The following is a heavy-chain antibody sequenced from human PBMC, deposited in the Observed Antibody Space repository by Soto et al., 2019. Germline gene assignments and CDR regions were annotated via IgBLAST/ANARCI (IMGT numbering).Heavy chain of an antibody. J-gene: IGHJ4*02. CDR1: VGSLNGNY. CDR3: ERGRDSLLAGSYYFDN. V-gene: IGHV4-34*01. Sequence: SETLSLTCAVYVGSLNGNYWTWLRQTPGKGLEWIGEISPSGSTNYNPSLKSRVGISLDTSKDQFSLKMKSVTAADTVVYYFERGRDSLLAGSYYFDNWGEGIVVTVS. CDR2: ISPSGST. D-gene: IGHD6-19*01.